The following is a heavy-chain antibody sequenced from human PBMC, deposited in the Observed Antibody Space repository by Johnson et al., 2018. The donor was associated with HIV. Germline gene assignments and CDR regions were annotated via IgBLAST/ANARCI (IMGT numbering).Heavy chain of an antibody. Sequence: QVQLVESGGGVVQPGRSLRLSCAASGFTFSSYAMHWVRQAPGKGLEWVAVISYDGSNKYYADSVKGRFTISRDNSKNTLYLQMSSLRGEDTAVYYCAKDSQWELPDAFDIWGQGTMVTVSS. CDR3: AKDSQWELPDAFDI. V-gene: IGHV3-30-3*02. CDR1: GFTFSSYA. CDR2: ISYDGSNK. J-gene: IGHJ3*02. D-gene: IGHD1-26*01.